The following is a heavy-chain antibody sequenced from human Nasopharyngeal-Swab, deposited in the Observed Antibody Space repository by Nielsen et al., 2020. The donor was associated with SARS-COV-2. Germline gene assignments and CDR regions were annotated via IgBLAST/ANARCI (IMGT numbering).Heavy chain of an antibody. Sequence: LSLTCAASGFTFSSYAMSWVRQAPGKGLEWVSHISVDGRSTYHADSVKGRFTISRDNSKSTLYLQMNSLRADDTALYYCADPPFSEYWGQGTLVTVSS. CDR3: ADPPFSEY. J-gene: IGHJ4*02. V-gene: IGHV3-23*01. CDR2: ISVDGRST. CDR1: GFTFSSYA.